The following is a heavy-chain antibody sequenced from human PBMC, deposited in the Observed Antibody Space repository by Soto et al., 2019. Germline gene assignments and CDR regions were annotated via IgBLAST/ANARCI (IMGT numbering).Heavy chain of an antibody. CDR1: GGTFSSYA. Sequence: QVQLVQSGAEVKKPGSSVKVSCNASGGTFSSYAISWVRQAPGQGLEWMGGIIPIFGTANYAQKFQGRVTITADESTSTAYMELSSLRSEDTAVYYCASGGGTIFGVVIKGYYGMDVWGQGTTVTVSS. D-gene: IGHD3-3*01. V-gene: IGHV1-69*01. J-gene: IGHJ6*02. CDR2: IIPIFGTA. CDR3: ASGGGTIFGVVIKGYYGMDV.